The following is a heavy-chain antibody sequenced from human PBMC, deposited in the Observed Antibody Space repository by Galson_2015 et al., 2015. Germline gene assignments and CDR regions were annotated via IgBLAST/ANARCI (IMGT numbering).Heavy chain of an antibody. Sequence: SLRLSCAASGFTFSSYRMNWVRQAPGKGLEWVSYISSSSSTIYYADSVKARFTISRDNAKNSLYLQMNSLRDEDTAVYYCARDRVRAYYYDSSGYHFDYWGQGTLVTVSS. CDR2: ISSSSSTI. D-gene: IGHD3-22*01. J-gene: IGHJ4*02. V-gene: IGHV3-48*02. CDR1: GFTFSSYR. CDR3: ARDRVRAYYYDSSGYHFDY.